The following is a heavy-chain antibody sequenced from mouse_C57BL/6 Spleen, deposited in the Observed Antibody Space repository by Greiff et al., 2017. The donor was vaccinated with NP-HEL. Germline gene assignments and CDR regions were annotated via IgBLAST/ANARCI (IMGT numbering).Heavy chain of an antibody. CDR3: TREPTFTLGGMDY. Sequence: DVQLVESGEGLVKPGGSLKLSCAASGFTFSSYAMSWVRQTPEKRLEWVAYISSGGDYTYYADTVKGRFTISRDNATNTLYLQMSSLESEDTAMDYCTREPTFTLGGMDYWGQGTSVTVSS. V-gene: IGHV5-9-1*02. D-gene: IGHD2-12*01. J-gene: IGHJ4*01. CDR2: ISSGGDYT. CDR1: GFTFSSYA.